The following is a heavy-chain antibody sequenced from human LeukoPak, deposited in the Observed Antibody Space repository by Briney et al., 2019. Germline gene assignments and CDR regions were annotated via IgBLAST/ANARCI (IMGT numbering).Heavy chain of an antibody. V-gene: IGHV4-39*01. CDR2: IYYSGNT. J-gene: IGHJ6*02. CDR1: GGSVSSGSYY. Sequence: PSETLSLTCTVSGGSVSSGSYYWGWIRQPPGKGLEWIGSIYYSGNTYYNPSLKSRVIISVDTSKNQFSLKLSSVTAADTAVYYCARSGGVRGVPVRDGMDVWGQGTTVTVSS. CDR3: ARSGGVRGVPVRDGMDV. D-gene: IGHD3-10*01.